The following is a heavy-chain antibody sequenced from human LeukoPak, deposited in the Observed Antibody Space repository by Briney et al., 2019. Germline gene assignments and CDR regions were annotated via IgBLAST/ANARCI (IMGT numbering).Heavy chain of an antibody. J-gene: IGHJ4*02. CDR2: ISSSGSYI. CDR3: ARGLAKESIRLGELSFDY. D-gene: IGHD3-16*02. CDR1: GFTFSSYA. V-gene: IGHV3-21*01. Sequence: GGSLRLSCAASGFTFSSYAMSWVRQAPGKGLEWVSSISSSGSYIYYADSVKGRFTISRDNAKNSLYLQMNSLRAEDTAVYYCARGLAKESIRLGELSFDYWGQGTLVTVSS.